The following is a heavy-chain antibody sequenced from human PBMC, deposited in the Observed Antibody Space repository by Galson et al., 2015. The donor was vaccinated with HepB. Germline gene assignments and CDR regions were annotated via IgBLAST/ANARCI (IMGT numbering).Heavy chain of an antibody. CDR2: ISWNSGSI. J-gene: IGHJ6*03. V-gene: IGHV3-9*01. CDR3: AKGDVAGYYYYYYMDV. D-gene: IGHD5-12*01. Sequence: SLRLSCAASGFTFDDYAMHWVRQAPGKGLEWVSGISWNSGSIGYADSVKGRFTISRDNAKNSLYLQMNSLRAEDTALYYCAKGDVAGYYYYYYMDVWGKGTTVTVSS. CDR1: GFTFDDYA.